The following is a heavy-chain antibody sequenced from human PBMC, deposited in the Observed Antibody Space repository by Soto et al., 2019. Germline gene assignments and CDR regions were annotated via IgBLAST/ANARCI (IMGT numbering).Heavy chain of an antibody. CDR2: INAGNGNT. Sequence: ASVKVSCKASVYTFTSYAMHWVRQAPGQRLEWMGWINAGNGNTKYSQKFQGRVTITRDTSASTAYMEPSSLRSEDTAVYYCARGGSLYWYFDLWGRGTLVTVS. J-gene: IGHJ2*01. CDR1: VYTFTSYA. D-gene: IGHD1-26*01. CDR3: ARGGSLYWYFDL. V-gene: IGHV1-3*01.